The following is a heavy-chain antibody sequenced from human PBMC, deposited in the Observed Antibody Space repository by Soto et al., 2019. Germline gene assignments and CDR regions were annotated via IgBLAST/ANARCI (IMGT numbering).Heavy chain of an antibody. J-gene: IGHJ5*02. Sequence: GGSLRLSCAASGFTFSSYAMSWVRQAPGKGLEWVSAISGSGGSTYYADSVKGRFTISRDNSKNTLYLQMNSLRAEDTAVYYCAKIGGGFTQLVSPKVDPWGQGTLVTVSS. CDR2: ISGSGGST. D-gene: IGHD6-13*01. V-gene: IGHV3-23*01. CDR1: GFTFSSYA. CDR3: AKIGGGFTQLVSPKVDP.